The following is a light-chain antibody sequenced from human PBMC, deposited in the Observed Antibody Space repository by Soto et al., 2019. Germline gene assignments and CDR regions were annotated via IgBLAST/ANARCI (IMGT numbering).Light chain of an antibody. Sequence: QSVLTQPPSVSAAPGQTVTISCSGSSSNIGNNFVSWYQQVPGTAPKLLIYDNNKRPSGIPDRFSGSKSGTSATLGITGLQTGDEADYYCGAYDASLGVRLFGGGTKLTVL. CDR1: SSNIGNNF. CDR2: DNN. J-gene: IGLJ2*01. CDR3: GAYDASLGVRL. V-gene: IGLV1-51*01.